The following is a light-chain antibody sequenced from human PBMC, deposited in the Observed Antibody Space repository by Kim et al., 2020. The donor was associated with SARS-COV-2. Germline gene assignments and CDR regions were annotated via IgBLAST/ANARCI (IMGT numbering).Light chain of an antibody. CDR1: SSNIGAGYD. V-gene: IGLV1-40*01. CDR3: QSYDSSLSSWV. CDR2: GNN. Sequence: QSVLTQPPSVSGAPGQRVTISCTGSSSNIGAGYDVHWYQQLPGTAPKLLIYGNNNRTSGAPARFSCSKSGTSASLAITGLQAEDEADYYCQSYDSSLSSWVFGGGTQLTVL. J-gene: IGLJ3*02.